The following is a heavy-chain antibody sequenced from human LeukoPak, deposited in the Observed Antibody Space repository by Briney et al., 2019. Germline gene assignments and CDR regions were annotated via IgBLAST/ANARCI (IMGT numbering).Heavy chain of an antibody. CDR2: IIPIFGTA. D-gene: IGHD3-10*01. CDR3: ARGSAGLSSRLEKGNWFDP. V-gene: IGHV1-69*05. Sequence: PGASVKVSCKASGGTFSSYAISWLRQAPGQGLEWMGGIIPIFGTANYAQKFQGRVTITTDESTSTAYMELSSLRSEDTAVYYCARGSAGLSSRLEKGNWFDPWGQGTLVTVSS. J-gene: IGHJ5*02. CDR1: GGTFSSYA.